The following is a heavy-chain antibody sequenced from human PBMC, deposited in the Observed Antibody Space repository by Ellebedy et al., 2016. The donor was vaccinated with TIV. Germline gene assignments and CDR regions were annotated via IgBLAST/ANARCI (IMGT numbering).Heavy chain of an antibody. Sequence: GESLKISXAASGFTFSNAWMSWVRQAPGKGLEWVGRIKSKTDGGTTDYAAPVKGRFTISRDDSKNTLYLQMNSLKTEDTAVYYCTTRLWRITMIEGDYWGQGTLVTVSS. J-gene: IGHJ4*02. CDR3: TTRLWRITMIEGDY. CDR1: GFTFSNAW. CDR2: IKSKTDGGTT. D-gene: IGHD3-22*01. V-gene: IGHV3-15*01.